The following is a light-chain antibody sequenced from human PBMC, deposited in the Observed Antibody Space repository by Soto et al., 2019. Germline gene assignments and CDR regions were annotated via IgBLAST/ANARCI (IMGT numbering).Light chain of an antibody. Sequence: EIVLTQSPGTLSLSPGERATLSCRASQSVSSSYLAWYQQKPGQAPRLLIYGASSRATGTPDRFSGSGSGTDFTLTISSLEPEDFAVYYCQQRSNWPQTFGQGTKWIS. J-gene: IGKJ1*01. V-gene: IGKV3D-20*02. CDR3: QQRSNWPQT. CDR1: QSVSSSY. CDR2: GAS.